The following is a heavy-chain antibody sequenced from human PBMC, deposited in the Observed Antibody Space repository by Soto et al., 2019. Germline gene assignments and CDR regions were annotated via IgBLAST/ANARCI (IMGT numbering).Heavy chain of an antibody. J-gene: IGHJ3*02. CDR3: TRENIENCDCLYDAFDI. CDR1: GYSFTDYY. CDR2: MNPKRGGA. V-gene: IGHV1-2*02. Sequence: AAVNVSCKTSGYSFTDYYTHWEGQAPGRGLEGMGWMNPKRGGAYFAQKFQGRVTLTRDTSIGTAYIAVNSLTSDDTAVYFCTRENIENCDCLYDAFDICGKGTTVT. D-gene: IGHD2-21*02.